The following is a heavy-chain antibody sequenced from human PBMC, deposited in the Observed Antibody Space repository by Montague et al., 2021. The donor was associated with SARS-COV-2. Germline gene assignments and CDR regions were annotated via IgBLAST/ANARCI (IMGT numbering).Heavy chain of an antibody. Sequence: SETLSLTCTVSGGSISSRSYCWGWIRQPPGRGLEWIGIKEYSGSTYYNPTLKSRDTISGDTSKNKCSLKLSSVTAPDTAVYYRATLPASTTIFGVVQGYYFDDWGQGTLVTVSS. D-gene: IGHD3-3*01. CDR2: KEYSGST. CDR1: GGSISSRSYC. V-gene: IGHV4-39*01. CDR3: ATLPASTTIFGVVQGYYFDD. J-gene: IGHJ4*02.